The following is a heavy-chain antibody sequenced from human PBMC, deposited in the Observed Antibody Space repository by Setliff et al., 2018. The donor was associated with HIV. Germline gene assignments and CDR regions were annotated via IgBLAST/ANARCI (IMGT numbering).Heavy chain of an antibody. CDR1: GDSIGYYY. V-gene: IGHV4-4*07. CDR3: ARDRIEVVVDGPHDVFDI. Sequence: SETLSLTCTVSGDSIGYYYWSWIRQPAGRGLEWMGRIHTSGSTNYNPSLTSRVTLSVDTSKNQFFLKLTSLSAADTAVYYCARDRIEVVVDGPHDVFDIWGRGTMVTVSS. CDR2: IHTSGST. D-gene: IGHD2-15*01. J-gene: IGHJ3*02.